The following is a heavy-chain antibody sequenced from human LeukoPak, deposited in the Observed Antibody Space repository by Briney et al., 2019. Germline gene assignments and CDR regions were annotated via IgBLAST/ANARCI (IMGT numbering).Heavy chain of an antibody. V-gene: IGHV3-21*01. D-gene: IGHD3-22*01. J-gene: IGHJ4*02. Sequence: GGSLRLSCAASGFTFSSYSMNWVRQAPGKGLEWVSSISSSSSYIYYADSVKGRFTISRDNAKNSLYLQMNSLRAEDTAVYYCARDSRKYYYDSSGYYPDYWGQGTLVTVSS. CDR3: ARDSRKYYYDSSGYYPDY. CDR2: ISSSSSYI. CDR1: GFTFSSYS.